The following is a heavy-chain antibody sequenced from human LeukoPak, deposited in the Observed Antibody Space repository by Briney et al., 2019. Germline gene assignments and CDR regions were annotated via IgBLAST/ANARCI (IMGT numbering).Heavy chain of an antibody. D-gene: IGHD4-17*01. CDR2: IYHSGST. V-gene: IGHV4-30-2*01. CDR3: ARGTTAGDY. Sequence: SETLSLTCAVSGVSISSGGYSWSWIRQPPGKGLEWIGYIYHSGSTYYNPSLKSRVTISVDRSKNQFSLKLSSVTAADTAVYYCARGTTAGDYWGQGTLVTVSS. J-gene: IGHJ4*02. CDR1: GVSISSGGYS.